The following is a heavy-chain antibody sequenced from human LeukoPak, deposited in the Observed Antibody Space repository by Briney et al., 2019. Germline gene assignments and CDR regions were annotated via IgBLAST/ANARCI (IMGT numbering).Heavy chain of an antibody. CDR2: IYNTGAT. CDR1: GFTVSDNY. J-gene: IGHJ4*02. CDR3: ARIEWERLGRAFDI. D-gene: IGHD1-26*01. V-gene: IGHV3-53*01. Sequence: GGSLRLSCAASGFTVSDNYMTWVRQAPGKGLEWVSSIYNTGATHYAESVKGRFTISRDNSKNTLFLQMNSLRAEDMAVYYCARIEWERLGRAFDIWGQGTLVTVSS.